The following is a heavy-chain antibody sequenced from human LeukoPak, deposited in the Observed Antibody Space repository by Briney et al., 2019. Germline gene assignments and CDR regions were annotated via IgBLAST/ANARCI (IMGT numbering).Heavy chain of an antibody. CDR1: GFMFTTYW. CDR2: IDPSDSYT. CDR3: ARPYCSGGSCYPDY. D-gene: IGHD2-15*01. V-gene: IGHV5-10-1*01. J-gene: IGHJ4*02. Sequence: GESLKISCEGSGFMFTTYWIGWVRQMPGKGLEWMGRIDPSDSYTNYSPSFQGHVTISADKSISTAYLQWSSLKASDTAMYYCARPYCSGGSCYPDYWGQGTLVTVSS.